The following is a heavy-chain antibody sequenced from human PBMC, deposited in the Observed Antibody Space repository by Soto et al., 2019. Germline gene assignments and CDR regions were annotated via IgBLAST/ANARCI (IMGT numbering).Heavy chain of an antibody. CDR2: ISYDGSNK. J-gene: IGHJ5*02. CDR1: GFTFSSYA. CDR3: ARDPSGVVPAARSNWFDP. V-gene: IGHV3-30-3*01. Sequence: GGSLRLSCAASGFTFSSYAMHWVRQAPGKGLEWMAVISYDGSNKYYADSVKGRFTISRDNSKNTLYLQMNSLRAEDTAVYYCARDPSGVVPAARSNWFDPWGQGTLVTVSS. D-gene: IGHD2-2*01.